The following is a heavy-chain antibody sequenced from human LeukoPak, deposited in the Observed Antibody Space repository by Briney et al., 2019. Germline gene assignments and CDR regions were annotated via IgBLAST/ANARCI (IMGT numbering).Heavy chain of an antibody. J-gene: IGHJ4*02. D-gene: IGHD3-3*01. CDR3: AKDQSRYGVVSAFDY. V-gene: IGHV4-38-2*02. Sequence: SETLSLTCTVSGDSISSGYYWGWIRQPPGKGLEWIGSIYHSGRTFYNPSLKSRVTISVDTSKNQFSLKLTSVTAADTAVYYCAKDQSRYGVVSAFDYWGQGTLVTVSS. CDR1: GDSISSGYY. CDR2: IYHSGRT.